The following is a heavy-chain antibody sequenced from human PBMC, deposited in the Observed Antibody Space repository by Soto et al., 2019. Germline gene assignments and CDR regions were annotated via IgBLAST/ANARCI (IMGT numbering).Heavy chain of an antibody. CDR1: GGSISSSSYY. CDR3: ARQYVVVVVAATMPFDY. Sequence: QLQLQESGPGLVKPSETLSLTCTVSGGSISSSSYYWGWIRQPPGKGLEWIGSIYYSGSTYYNPSLKSRVTISVDTSKTQFSLKLSSVTAADTAVYYCARQYVVVVVAATMPFDYWGQGTLVTVSS. CDR2: IYYSGST. V-gene: IGHV4-39*01. J-gene: IGHJ4*02. D-gene: IGHD2-15*01.